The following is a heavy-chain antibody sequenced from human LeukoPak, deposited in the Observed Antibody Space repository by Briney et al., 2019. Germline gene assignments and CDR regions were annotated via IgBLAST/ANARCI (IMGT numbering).Heavy chain of an antibody. CDR3: ARPGWDGSGSYHY. D-gene: IGHD3-10*01. J-gene: IGHJ4*02. V-gene: IGHV4-39*01. CDR1: GGSISSSSYY. CDR2: IYYSGST. Sequence: SETLSLTCTVSGGSISSSSYYWGWIRQPPGKGLEWIGSIYYSGSTYYNPSLKSRVTISVDTSKNQFSLKLSSVTAADTAVYYCARPGWDGSGSYHYWGQGTLVTVSS.